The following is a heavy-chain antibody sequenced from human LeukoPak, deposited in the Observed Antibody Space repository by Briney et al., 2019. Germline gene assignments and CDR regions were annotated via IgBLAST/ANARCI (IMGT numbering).Heavy chain of an antibody. CDR2: ISGSGGST. CDR3: AKPRTAVVPAAYSNYGFDY. CDR1: GFTFSSYA. D-gene: IGHD2-2*01. J-gene: IGHJ4*02. Sequence: PGGSLRLSCAASGFTFSSYAMSWVRRAPGKGLEWGSAISGSGGSTYYADSVKGRFTISRDNSKNTLYLQMNSLRAEDTAVYYCAKPRTAVVPAAYSNYGFDYWGQGTLVTVSS. V-gene: IGHV3-23*01.